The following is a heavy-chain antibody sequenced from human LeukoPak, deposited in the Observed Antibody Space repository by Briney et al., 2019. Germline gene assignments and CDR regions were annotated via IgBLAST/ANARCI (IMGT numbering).Heavy chain of an antibody. V-gene: IGHV4-39*07. CDR2: IYYSGST. J-gene: IGHJ3*02. CDR1: GGSISSSSYY. CDR3: ARGITMIVVVIKSDAFDI. D-gene: IGHD3-22*01. Sequence: SETLSLTCTVSGGSISSSSYYWGWIRQPPGTGLEWIGSIYYSGSTYYNPSLKSRVTISVDTSKNQFSLELSSVTAADTAVYYCARGITMIVVVIKSDAFDIWGQGTMVTVSS.